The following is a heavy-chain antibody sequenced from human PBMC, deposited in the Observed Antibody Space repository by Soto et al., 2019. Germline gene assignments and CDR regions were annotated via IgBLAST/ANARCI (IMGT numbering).Heavy chain of an antibody. CDR3: ARDCGGGSCSQSQY. CDR2: ISSSSSYI. V-gene: IGHV3-21*01. CDR1: GFTFSSYS. J-gene: IGHJ4*02. Sequence: GGSLRLSCAASGFTFSSYSMNWVRQAPGKGLEWVSSISSSSSYIYYADSVKGRFTISRDNAKNSLYLQMNSLRAEDTAVYYCARDCGGGSCSQSQYWGQGTLVTVSS. D-gene: IGHD2-15*01.